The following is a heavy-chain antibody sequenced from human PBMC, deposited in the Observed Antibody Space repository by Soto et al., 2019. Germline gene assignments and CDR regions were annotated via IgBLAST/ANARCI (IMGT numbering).Heavy chain of an antibody. D-gene: IGHD6-13*01. Sequence: PSETLSLTCTVSGGNISSYYWSWVRQPPGKGLEWIGYIYYSGSTNYNPSLKSRVTISVDTSKNQFSLKLSSVTAADTAVYYCARHLRGISYYFDYWGQGTLVTVSS. V-gene: IGHV4-59*08. CDR2: IYYSGST. J-gene: IGHJ4*02. CDR3: ARHLRGISYYFDY. CDR1: GGNISSYY.